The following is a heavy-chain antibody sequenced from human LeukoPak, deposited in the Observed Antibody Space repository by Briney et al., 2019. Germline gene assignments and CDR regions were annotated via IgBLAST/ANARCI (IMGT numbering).Heavy chain of an antibody. D-gene: IGHD5-12*01. Sequence: ASVKVSCKASGYTFTSYEINWVGQATGQGLEWMGWMNPKSGNTAYAQKFQGRVTMTRDTSISTAYMELSSLRSEDTAVYYCAKAGIVATMNADWFDPWGQGTLVIVSS. CDR3: AKAGIVATMNADWFDP. CDR2: MNPKSGNT. J-gene: IGHJ5*02. CDR1: GYTFTSYE. V-gene: IGHV1-8*01.